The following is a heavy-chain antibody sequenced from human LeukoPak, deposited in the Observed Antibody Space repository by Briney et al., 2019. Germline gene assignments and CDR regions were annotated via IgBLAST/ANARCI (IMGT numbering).Heavy chain of an antibody. D-gene: IGHD6-6*01. CDR1: GYTFTSYG. V-gene: IGHV1-18*01. CDR3: ASSLGSSSPQHLGY. CDR2: ISAYNGNT. Sequence: ASVKVSCKASGYTFTSYGISWVRQAPGQGLEWMGWISAYNGNTNYAQKLQGRVTMTTDTSTSTAYMELSSLRSEDTAVYYCASSLGSSSPQHLGYWGQGTLVTVSS. J-gene: IGHJ4*02.